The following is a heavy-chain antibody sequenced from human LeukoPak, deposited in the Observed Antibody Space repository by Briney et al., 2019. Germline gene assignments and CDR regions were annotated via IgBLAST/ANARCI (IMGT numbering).Heavy chain of an antibody. V-gene: IGHV1-69*04. CDR2: IIPILGIA. D-gene: IGHD6-19*01. Sequence: SVKVSCKASGGTFSSYAISWVRQAPGQGLEWMGRIIPILGIANYAQKFQGRVTITADKSTSTAYMELSSLRSEDTAVYYCAGDTMWVAVAGTSALDYWGQGTLVTVSS. CDR3: AGDTMWVAVAGTSALDY. J-gene: IGHJ4*02. CDR1: GGTFSSYA.